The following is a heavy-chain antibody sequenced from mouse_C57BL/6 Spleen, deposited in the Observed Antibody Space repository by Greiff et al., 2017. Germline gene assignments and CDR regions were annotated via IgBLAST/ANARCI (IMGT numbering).Heavy chain of an antibody. CDR3: ARRHYYGSSLYAMDY. J-gene: IGHJ4*01. Sequence: QVQLQQSGPELVKPGASVKISCKASGYAFSSSWMNWVQQRPGKGLEWIGPIYPGDGGTNYNGKFKGKATLTADKSSSTAYMQLSSLTSEESSVYSGARRHYYGSSLYAMDYWGQGTSVTVSS. CDR1: GYAFSSSW. D-gene: IGHD1-1*01. CDR2: IYPGDGGT. V-gene: IGHV1-82*01.